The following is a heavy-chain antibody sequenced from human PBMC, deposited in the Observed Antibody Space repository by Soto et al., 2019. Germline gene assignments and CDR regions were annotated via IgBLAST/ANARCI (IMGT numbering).Heavy chain of an antibody. CDR2: IYYSGST. V-gene: IGHV4-30-4*01. D-gene: IGHD1-20*01. Sequence: QVQLQESGPGLVKPSQTLSLTCTVSGGSISSGDYFWPWIRQPPGKGLDCIGYIYYSGSTYYNPSLKSRLTMSVDTSKNQFSLKLSSVTAADTAVYYCARDRAKWKDYYYYGMDVWGQATTVTVSS. CDR3: ARDRAKWKDYYYYGMDV. J-gene: IGHJ6*02. CDR1: GGSISSGDYF.